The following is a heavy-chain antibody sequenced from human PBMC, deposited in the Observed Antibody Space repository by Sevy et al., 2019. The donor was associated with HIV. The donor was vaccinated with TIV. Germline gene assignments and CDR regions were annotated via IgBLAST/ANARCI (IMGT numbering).Heavy chain of an antibody. Sequence: GGSLRLSCAASGFTFSSYSMKWVRQAPGKGLEWVSSISSSSSYIYYADSVKGRFTISRDNAKNSLYLQMNSLRAEDTAVYYCAMGELRFLEWLLSGAFDIWGQGTMVTVSS. CDR1: GFTFSSYS. CDR3: AMGELRFLEWLLSGAFDI. D-gene: IGHD3-3*01. V-gene: IGHV3-21*01. J-gene: IGHJ3*02. CDR2: ISSSSSYI.